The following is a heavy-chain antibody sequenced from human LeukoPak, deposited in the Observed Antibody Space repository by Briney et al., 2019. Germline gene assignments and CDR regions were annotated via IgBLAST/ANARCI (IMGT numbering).Heavy chain of an antibody. J-gene: IGHJ4*02. CDR1: GFTFSSYS. Sequence: PGGSLRLSCAASGFTFSSYSMNWVRQAPGKGLGWVSYISSSSSTIYYADSVKGRFTISRDNAKNSLYLQMNSLRDEDTAVYYCARELGHENSGSYYGLDYWGQGTLVTVSS. CDR2: ISSSSSTI. CDR3: ARELGHENSGSYYGLDY. V-gene: IGHV3-48*02. D-gene: IGHD1-26*01.